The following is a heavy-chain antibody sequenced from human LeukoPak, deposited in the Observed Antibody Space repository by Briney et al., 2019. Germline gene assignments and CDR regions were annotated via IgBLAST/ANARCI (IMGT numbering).Heavy chain of an antibody. D-gene: IGHD3-22*01. V-gene: IGHV3-33*01. CDR2: IWYDGSNK. CDR3: AREYATTYYYDSSGYQDNWFDP. CDR1: GFTFSSYG. J-gene: IGHJ5*02. Sequence: GRSLRLSCAASGFTFSSYGMHWVRQAPGKGLEWVAVIWYDGSNKYYADSVKGRFTISRDNSKNTLYLQMNSLRAEDTAMYYCAREYATTYYYDSSGYQDNWFDPWGQGTLATVSS.